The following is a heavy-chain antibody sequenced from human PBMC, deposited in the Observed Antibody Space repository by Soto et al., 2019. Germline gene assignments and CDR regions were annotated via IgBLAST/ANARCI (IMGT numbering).Heavy chain of an antibody. CDR1: GGTFSSYA. J-gene: IGHJ6*02. CDR2: IIPIFGTA. D-gene: IGHD6-13*01. CDR3: ARPSSSWPAAYYYGIDV. V-gene: IGHV1-69*01. Sequence: QVQLVQSGAEVKKPGSSVKVSCKASGGTFSSYAISWVRQAPGQGLEWMGGIIPIFGTANYAQKFQGRVTITADESTSTAYIELSRLRSEDTAVYYCARPSSSWPAAYYYGIDVWGQGTTVTVSS.